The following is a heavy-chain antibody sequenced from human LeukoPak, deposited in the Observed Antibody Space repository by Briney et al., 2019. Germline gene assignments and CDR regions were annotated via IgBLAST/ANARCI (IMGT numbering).Heavy chain of an antibody. CDR2: IWYDGSNK. V-gene: IGHV3-33*01. Sequence: HPGGSPRLSCAASGFTFNSYAMHWVRQAPGKGLEWVAFIWYDGSNKYYADSVKGRFTFSRDNSKNTVYLQMDSLRAEDTAVYYCGRDERGYYDSSGYFGAIDYWGQGTLVTVSS. CDR1: GFTFNSYA. CDR3: GRDERGYYDSSGYFGAIDY. D-gene: IGHD3-22*01. J-gene: IGHJ4*02.